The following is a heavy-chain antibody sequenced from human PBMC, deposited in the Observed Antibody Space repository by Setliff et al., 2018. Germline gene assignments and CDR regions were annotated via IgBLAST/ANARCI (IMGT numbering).Heavy chain of an antibody. CDR1: GFTFSDYY. Sequence: PGGSLRLSCAASGFTFSDYYMSWIRQAPGKGLEWVSYISSSGSTIYYADSVKGRFTISRDNAKNSLYLQMNSLSAEDTAVYYCATTPQSDYYYRHDGYFDYWGQGTLVTVSS. CDR3: ATTPQSDYYYRHDGYFDY. D-gene: IGHD3-3*01. CDR2: ISSSGSTI. V-gene: IGHV3-11*04. J-gene: IGHJ4*02.